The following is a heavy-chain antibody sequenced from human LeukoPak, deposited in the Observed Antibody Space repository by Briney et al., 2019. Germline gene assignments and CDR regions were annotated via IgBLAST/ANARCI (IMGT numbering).Heavy chain of an antibody. CDR1: GFTVSSNY. CDR3: ASESNYYDSSGYSDFDY. Sequence: GGSLRLSCAASGFTVSSNYMSWVRQAPGKGLEWVSVIYSGGSTYYADSVKGRFPISRDNSKNTLYLQMNSLRAEDTAVYYCASESNYYDSSGYSDFDYWGQGTLVTVSS. D-gene: IGHD3-22*01. CDR2: IYSGGST. J-gene: IGHJ4*02. V-gene: IGHV3-66*01.